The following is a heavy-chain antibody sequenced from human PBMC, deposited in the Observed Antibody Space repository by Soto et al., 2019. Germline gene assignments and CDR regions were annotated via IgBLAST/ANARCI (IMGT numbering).Heavy chain of an antibody. CDR3: ARQKNDVLTGYDVYYGMDV. D-gene: IGHD3-9*01. J-gene: IGHJ6*02. CDR2: IYPGDSDT. Sequence: GESLNISSTCSGARRSTFWSAWVRQMLGKGREWMGIIYPGDSDTRYSPSFPGQVTISADKSSSTAYLQLSSLQASDTTMYYCARQKNDVLTGYDVYYGMDVWGQGTTVTVSS. V-gene: IGHV5-51*01. CDR1: GARRSTFW.